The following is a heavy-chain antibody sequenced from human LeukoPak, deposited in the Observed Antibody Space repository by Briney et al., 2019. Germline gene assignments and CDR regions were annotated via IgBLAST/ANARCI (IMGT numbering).Heavy chain of an antibody. J-gene: IGHJ5*02. CDR3: IVFGDSNH. CDR1: GFTFSSYI. Sequence: GGSLRLSCAASGFTFSSYIMSWVRQAPGKGLEWVSAIHTSGDTCYADSVKGRFTISRDTSKNTLYLQINSLRVEDTAVYYCIVFGDSNHWGQGTLVTVSS. CDR2: IHTSGDT. D-gene: IGHD4-17*01. V-gene: IGHV3-53*01.